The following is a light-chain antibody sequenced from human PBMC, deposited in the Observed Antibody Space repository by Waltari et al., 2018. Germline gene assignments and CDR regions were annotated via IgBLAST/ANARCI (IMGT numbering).Light chain of an antibody. V-gene: IGLV1-47*01. J-gene: IGLJ1*01. CDR2: RKH. CDR1: RANPGSSS. CDR3: ASWDESHYV. Sequence: QSVLTQPPSVSATPGQRVTISGSGSRANPGSSSLYWYQQPPGTAPQLLIYRKHERPSRVPDRFAASKYGTTASLVINELRSEDEGIYYCASWDESHYVFGPGTTVTVL.